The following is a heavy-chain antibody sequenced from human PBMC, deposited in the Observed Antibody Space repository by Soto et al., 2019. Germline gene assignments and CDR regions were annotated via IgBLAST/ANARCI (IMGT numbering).Heavy chain of an antibody. CDR2: IFSSGST. CDR3: ASGPRWGFKY. CDR1: GGSINTFY. V-gene: IGHV4-4*07. Sequence: SATLSITCTVSGGSINTFYWSWVRQPAGKGLKWIGRIFSSGSTSFNPSLESRVAMSVDTSKNHFSLNLSSVTAADMAVYYCASGPRWGFKYWGLGTLVTVSS. D-gene: IGHD1-26*01. J-gene: IGHJ4*02.